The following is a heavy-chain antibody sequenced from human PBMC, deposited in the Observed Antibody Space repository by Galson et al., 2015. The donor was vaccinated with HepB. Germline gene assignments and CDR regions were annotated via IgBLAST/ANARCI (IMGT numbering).Heavy chain of an antibody. V-gene: IGHV3-7*03. CDR3: ARDDLRFLEWLPFDY. CDR1: GFTFSSYW. Sequence: SLRLSCAASGFTFSSYWMSWVRQAPGKGLEWVANIKQDGSEKYYVDSVKGRFTISRDNAKNSLYLQMNSLRAEDTAVYYCARDDLRFLEWLPFDYWGQGTLVTVSS. D-gene: IGHD3-3*01. J-gene: IGHJ4*02. CDR2: IKQDGSEK.